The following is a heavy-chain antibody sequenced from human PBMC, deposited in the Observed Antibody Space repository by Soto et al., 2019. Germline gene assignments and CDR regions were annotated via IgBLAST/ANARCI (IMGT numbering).Heavy chain of an antibody. D-gene: IGHD3-10*01. CDR1: GGSISSSSSYY. J-gene: IGHJ4*02. Sequence: SETLSLTCTVSGGSISSSSSYYWGWIRQPPGEGLEWIGSIYYSGSTYYNPSLKSRLTISVDTSKNQFSLKLTSVTAADTAVYYCARAVFSELLWFGENYFDYWGQGTLVTVSS. CDR3: ARAVFSELLWFGENYFDY. CDR2: IYYSGST. V-gene: IGHV4-39*01.